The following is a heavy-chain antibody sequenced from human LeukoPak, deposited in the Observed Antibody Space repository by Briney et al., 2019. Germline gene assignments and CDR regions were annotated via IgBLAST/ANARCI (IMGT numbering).Heavy chain of an antibody. CDR1: GGTFSSYA. V-gene: IGHV1-69*13. Sequence: SVKVSCKASGGTFSSYAISWVRQAPGQGLEWMGGIIPIFGTANYAQKFQGRVTITADESTSTAYMELSSLRSEDTAVYYCASLDCSGGSCHSHYFDYWGQGTLVTVSS. D-gene: IGHD2-15*01. J-gene: IGHJ4*02. CDR3: ASLDCSGGSCHSHYFDY. CDR2: IIPIFGTA.